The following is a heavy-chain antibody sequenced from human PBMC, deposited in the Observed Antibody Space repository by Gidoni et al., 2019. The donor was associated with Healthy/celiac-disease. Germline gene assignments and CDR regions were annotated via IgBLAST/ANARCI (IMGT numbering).Heavy chain of an antibody. CDR3: ARGREGWLNYYYYYGMDV. J-gene: IGHJ6*02. V-gene: IGHV4-34*01. CDR1: GGSFSGDY. Sequence: QVQLQQWGAGLLKPSETLSPPCAVYGGSFSGDYWSWLRQPPGNGLEWIGEINHSGSTNYNPSLKSRVTISVDTSKNQFSLKLSSVTAADTAVYYCARGREGWLNYYYYYGMDVWGQGTTVTVSS. D-gene: IGHD3-9*01. CDR2: INHSGST.